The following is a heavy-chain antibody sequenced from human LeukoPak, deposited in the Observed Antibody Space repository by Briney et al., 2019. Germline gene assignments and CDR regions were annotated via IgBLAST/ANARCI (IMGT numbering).Heavy chain of an antibody. V-gene: IGHV3-48*02. J-gene: IGHJ2*01. CDR3: ATVAMEDWYFDL. D-gene: IGHD5-18*01. Sequence: GGSLRLSCEASGFTFRSYSMNWVRQAPGKGLEWVSYISSSGSTIYYADAVKGRFTISRDNAKNSLYLQMSSLRDEDTAVYYCATVAMEDWYFDLWGRGTLVTVSS. CDR2: ISSSGSTI. CDR1: GFTFRSYS.